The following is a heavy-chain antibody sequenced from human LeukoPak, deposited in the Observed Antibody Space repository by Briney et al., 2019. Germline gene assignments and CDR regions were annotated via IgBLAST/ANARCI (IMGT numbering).Heavy chain of an antibody. D-gene: IGHD6-6*01. J-gene: IGHJ4*02. Sequence: GGSLRLSCAASGLTFSSYSMNWVRQAPGKGLEWVSSISSSSSYIYYADSVKGRFTISRDNAKNSLYLQMNSLRAEDTAVYYCARVLYSSSSSFDYWGQGTLVTVSS. V-gene: IGHV3-21*01. CDR3: ARVLYSSSSSFDY. CDR1: GLTFSSYS. CDR2: ISSSSSYI.